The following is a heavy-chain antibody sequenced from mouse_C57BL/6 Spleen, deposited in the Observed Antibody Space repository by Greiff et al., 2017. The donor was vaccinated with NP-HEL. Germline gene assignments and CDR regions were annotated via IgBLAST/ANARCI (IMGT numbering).Heavy chain of an antibody. D-gene: IGHD4-1*01. CDR1: GYTFTSYD. J-gene: IGHJ3*01. V-gene: IGHV1-85*01. CDR3: ARLTGTYWFAY. Sequence: VQLVESGPELVKPGASVKLSCKASGYTFTSYDINWVKQRPGQGLEWIGWIYPRDGSTKYNEKFKGKATLTVDTSSSTAYMELHSLTSEDSAVYFCARLTGTYWFAYWGQGTLVTVSA. CDR2: IYPRDGST.